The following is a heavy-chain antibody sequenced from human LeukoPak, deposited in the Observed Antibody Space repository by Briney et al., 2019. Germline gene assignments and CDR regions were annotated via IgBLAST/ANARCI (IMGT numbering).Heavy chain of an antibody. CDR3: ARDRGDGPLDY. D-gene: IGHD5-24*01. CDR2: ITSSSGYI. J-gene: IGHJ4*02. CDR1: GFTFSSYV. V-gene: IGHV3-21*01. Sequence: PGRSLRLSCAASGFTFSSYVMHWVRQAPGKGLEWVSSITSSSGYIYYAGSVKGRFTISRDNAKNSLSLQVNSLRAEDTAVYYCARDRGDGPLDYWGQGTLVTVSS.